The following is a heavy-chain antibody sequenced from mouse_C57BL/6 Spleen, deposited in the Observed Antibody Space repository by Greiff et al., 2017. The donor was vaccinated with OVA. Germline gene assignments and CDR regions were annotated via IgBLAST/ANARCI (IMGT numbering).Heavy chain of an antibody. CDR1: GYTFTSYW. CDR2: IHPNSGST. Sequence: QVQLQQPGAELVKPGASVKLSCKASGYTFTSYWMHWVKQRPGQGLEWIGMIHPNSGSTNYNEKFKSKATLTVDKSSSTAYMQRSSLTSEDSAVYYCAREFITTVVGYFDYWGQGTTLTVSS. CDR3: AREFITTVVGYFDY. D-gene: IGHD1-1*01. V-gene: IGHV1-64*01. J-gene: IGHJ2*01.